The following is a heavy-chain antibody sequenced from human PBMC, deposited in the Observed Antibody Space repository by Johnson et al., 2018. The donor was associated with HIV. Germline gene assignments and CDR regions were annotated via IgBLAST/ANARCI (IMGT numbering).Heavy chain of an antibody. V-gene: IGHV3-30*02. CDR3: ARAPIRTSDTGAFDI. CDR2: IRYDGSNK. J-gene: IGHJ3*02. Sequence: QVQLVESGGGLVQPGGSLRLSCAASGFAFSSYWMRWVRQAPGKGLAWVAFIRYDGSNKYYADSVKGRFTISRDNSKNTLYLQMNSLRAEDTAWYYLARAPIRTSDTGAFDIWGQGTMVTVFS. D-gene: IGHD1/OR15-1a*01. CDR1: GFAFSSYW.